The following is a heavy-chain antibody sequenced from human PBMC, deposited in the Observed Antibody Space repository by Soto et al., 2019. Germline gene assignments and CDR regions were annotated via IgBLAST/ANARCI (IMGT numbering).Heavy chain of an antibody. V-gene: IGHV1-69*12. D-gene: IGHD2-2*01. CDR2: IIPIFGTA. CDR3: ARHVPAAGYYYGMDV. Sequence: QVQLVQSGAEVKKPGSSVKVSCKASGGTFSSYAISWVRQAPGQGLEWMGGIIPIFGTADYAQKFQGRVTITADESXCTAYMELSSLRSEDTAVYYCARHVPAAGYYYGMDVWGQGTTVTVSS. J-gene: IGHJ6*02. CDR1: GGTFSSYA.